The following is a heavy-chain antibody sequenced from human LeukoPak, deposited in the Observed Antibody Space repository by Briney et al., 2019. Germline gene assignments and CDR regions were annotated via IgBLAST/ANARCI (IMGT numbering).Heavy chain of an antibody. CDR3: ARVNDFWSGNDAFDI. D-gene: IGHD3-3*01. Sequence: GASVKVSCEASGYTFTSYGISWVRQAPGQGREWMGWISAYNGNTNYAQRLQGRVTMTTDTSTSTAYMELRSLRSDDTAVYYCARVNDFWSGNDAFDIWGQGTMVTVSS. J-gene: IGHJ3*02. CDR1: GYTFTSYG. V-gene: IGHV1-18*01. CDR2: ISAYNGNT.